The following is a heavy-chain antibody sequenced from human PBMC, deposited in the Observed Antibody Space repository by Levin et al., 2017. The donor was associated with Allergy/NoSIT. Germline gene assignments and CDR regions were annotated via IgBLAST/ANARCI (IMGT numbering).Heavy chain of an antibody. D-gene: IGHD3-3*01. CDR3: ARDGFLEWLNDY. J-gene: IGHJ4*02. CDR1: GGSFSGYY. V-gene: IGHV4-34*01. CDR2: INHSGST. Sequence: GSLRLSCAVYGGSFSGYYWSWIRQPPGKGLEWIGEINHSGSTNYNPSLKSRVTISVDTSKNQFSLKLSSVTAADTAVYYCARDGFLEWLNDYWGQRTLVTVSS.